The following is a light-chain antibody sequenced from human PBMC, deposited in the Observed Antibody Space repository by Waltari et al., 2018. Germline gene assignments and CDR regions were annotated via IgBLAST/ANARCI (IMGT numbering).Light chain of an antibody. V-gene: IGKV4-1*01. J-gene: IGKJ1*01. CDR2: WAF. CDR1: QSVLYSSENKNY. Sequence: DIVMTQSPDSLAVSLGERATINCKSSQSVLYSSENKNYLTWYQQKPGQPPELLIYWAFTRESGVPDRFSGSGSGTDCTLTISRLQAEDVAVYYCQQYYSFPQTFGQGTKVEIK. CDR3: QQYYSFPQT.